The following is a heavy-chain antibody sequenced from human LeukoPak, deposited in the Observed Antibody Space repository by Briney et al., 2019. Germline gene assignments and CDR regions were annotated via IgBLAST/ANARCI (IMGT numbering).Heavy chain of an antibody. D-gene: IGHD3-9*01. CDR3: ARAGYYDILTGYYGSDAFDI. J-gene: IGHJ3*02. CDR1: GGCISSYY. V-gene: IGHV4-4*07. CDR2: IYTSGST. Sequence: SETLSLTCSVSGGCISSYYWSWIRQPPGKGLESIGRIYTSGSTNYNPSLKSRVTMSVDTSKNQFSLKLSSVTAADTAVYYCARAGYYDILTGYYGSDAFDIWGQGTMVTVSS.